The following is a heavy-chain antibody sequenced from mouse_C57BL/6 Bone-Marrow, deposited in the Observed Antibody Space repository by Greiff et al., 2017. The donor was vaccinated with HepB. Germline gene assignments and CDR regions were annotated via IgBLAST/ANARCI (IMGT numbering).Heavy chain of an antibody. CDR3: ARNHGSSYHWYFDV. J-gene: IGHJ1*03. CDR2: ISYSGST. Sequence: EVKLMESGPGLAKPSQPLSLTCSVTGYSITSDYWNWIRKFPGNKLEYMGYISYSGSTYYNPSLKSRISITRDTSKNQYYLQLNSVTTEDTATYYCARNHGSSYHWYFDVWGTGTTVTVSS. CDR1: GYSITSDY. D-gene: IGHD1-1*01. V-gene: IGHV3-8*01.